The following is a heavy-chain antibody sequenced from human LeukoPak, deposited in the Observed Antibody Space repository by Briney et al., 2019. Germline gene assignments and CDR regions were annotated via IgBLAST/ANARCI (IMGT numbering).Heavy chain of an antibody. CDR3: ARVYSGSYSNWFDP. CDR1: GYTFTGYD. CDR2: MNPNSGNT. Sequence: ASVKVSCKASGYTFTGYDINWVRQATGQGLEWMGWMNPNSGNTGYAQKFQGRVTMTRNTSISTAYMELSSLRSEDTAVYYCARVYSGSYSNWFDPWGQGTLVTVSS. D-gene: IGHD1-26*01. J-gene: IGHJ5*02. V-gene: IGHV1-8*01.